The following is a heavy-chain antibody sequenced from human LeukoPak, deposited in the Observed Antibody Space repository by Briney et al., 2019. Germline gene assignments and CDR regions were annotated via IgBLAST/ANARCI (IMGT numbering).Heavy chain of an antibody. CDR3: ARNEARVYAVPIYSMDV. D-gene: IGHD2-8*01. V-gene: IGHV4-31*03. CDR1: GGSISSGGYY. J-gene: IGHJ6*03. CDR2: IYYSGST. Sequence: SQTLSLTCTVSGGSISSGGYYWSWIRQHPGKGLEWIGYIYYSGSTYYNPSPKSRVTISVDTSKNQFSLKLSSVTAADTAVYYCARNEARVYAVPIYSMDVWGKGTTVTVSS.